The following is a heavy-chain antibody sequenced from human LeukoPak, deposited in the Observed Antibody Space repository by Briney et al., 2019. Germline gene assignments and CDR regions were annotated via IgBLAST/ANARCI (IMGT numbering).Heavy chain of an antibody. D-gene: IGHD3-3*01. Sequence: GGSLRLSCTASGFTFSTYAMSWARRAPGKGLEWVSAISGSGGSTYYADSVKGRFTISRDNSKNTLYLQMNSLRAEDTAVYYCAKDQTIFGVVIIQGMDVWGQGTTVTVSS. CDR2: ISGSGGST. V-gene: IGHV3-23*01. CDR3: AKDQTIFGVVIIQGMDV. J-gene: IGHJ6*02. CDR1: GFTFSTYA.